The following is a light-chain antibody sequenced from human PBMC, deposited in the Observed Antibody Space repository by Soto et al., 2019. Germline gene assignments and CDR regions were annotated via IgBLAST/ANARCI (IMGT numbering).Light chain of an antibody. Sequence: DIVMTQSPDSLAVPLGERATINCTSSQSVLYSSNNMNYLTWYQQKPDQPPKLLIYLASTRESGVPERFSGGGSGTDFTLTISILQADDVAVYYCQQYHTFPFTFGPGTKVAI. CDR1: QSVLYSSNNMNY. V-gene: IGKV4-1*01. CDR3: QQYHTFPFT. CDR2: LAS. J-gene: IGKJ3*01.